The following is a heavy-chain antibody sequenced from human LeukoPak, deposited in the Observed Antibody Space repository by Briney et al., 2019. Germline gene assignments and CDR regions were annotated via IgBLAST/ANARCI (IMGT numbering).Heavy chain of an antibody. V-gene: IGHV4-30-4*01. CDR2: IYYSGST. CDR3: ARGPLDYGDYPYALDI. CDR1: GGSISSGDYY. J-gene: IGHJ3*02. Sequence: SETLSLTCTVSGGSISSGDYYWSWIRQPPGKGLEWIGYIYYSGSTYYNPSLKSRVTISVDTSKNQFSLKLSSVTAADTAVYYCARGPLDYGDYPYALDIWGQGTMVTVSS. D-gene: IGHD4-17*01.